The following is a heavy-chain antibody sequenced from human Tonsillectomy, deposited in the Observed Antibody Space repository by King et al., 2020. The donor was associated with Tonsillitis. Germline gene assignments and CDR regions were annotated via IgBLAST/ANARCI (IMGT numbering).Heavy chain of an antibody. Sequence: VQLQQWGAGLLKPSETLSLTCAVYGGSFSGYYWSWIRQPPGKGLEWIGEINHSGSTNYNPSLKSRVTISVDTSKNQFSLKLSSVTAADTAVYYCARGRLTVVGWFDPWGQGTLVTVSS. CDR3: ARGRLTVVGWFDP. D-gene: IGHD1-26*01. CDR2: INHSGST. CDR1: GGSFSGYY. V-gene: IGHV4-34*01. J-gene: IGHJ5*02.